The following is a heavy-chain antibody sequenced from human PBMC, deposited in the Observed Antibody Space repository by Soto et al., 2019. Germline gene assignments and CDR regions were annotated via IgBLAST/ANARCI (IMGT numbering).Heavy chain of an antibody. CDR3: KGEDDSSGYYYSRDAFDI. D-gene: IGHD3-22*01. CDR1: GGTFSSYA. CDR2: IIPIFGTA. V-gene: IGHV1-69*13. Sequence: GASVKVSCKASGGTFSSYAISWVRQAPGQGLEWMGGIIPIFGTANYAQKFQGRVTITADESTSTAYMELSSLRSEDTAVYYCKGEDDSSGYYYSRDAFDIWGQGTMVTVS. J-gene: IGHJ3*02.